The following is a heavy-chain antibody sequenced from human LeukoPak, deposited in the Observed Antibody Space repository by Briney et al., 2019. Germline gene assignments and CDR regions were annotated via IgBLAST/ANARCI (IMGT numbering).Heavy chain of an antibody. Sequence: SVKVSCKASGGTFSGYAISLVRQAPGRGLEWMGGIIPIFGTADYAQKFQGRVTITTDESTSTAYMELSSLRSEDTAVYYCARDKERGDTATDPYYFDYWGRGTLVTVSS. CDR2: IIPIFGTA. V-gene: IGHV1-69*05. CDR3: ARDKERGDTATDPYYFDY. D-gene: IGHD5-18*01. CDR1: GGTFSGYA. J-gene: IGHJ4*02.